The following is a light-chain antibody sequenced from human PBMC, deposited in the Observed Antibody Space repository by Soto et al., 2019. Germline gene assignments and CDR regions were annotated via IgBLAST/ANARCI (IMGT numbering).Light chain of an antibody. CDR1: RRDIGDSNF. Sequence: QSVLTQPASVSGSPGQSGTISCTGPRRDIGDSNFISWYQHSPGKAPRLLIYEVNNRPSGVSKRFSGSKAGNTASLTISGLLDDDEADYFCASFRSGTILVFGSGTKVTVL. CDR2: EVN. CDR3: ASFRSGTILV. J-gene: IGLJ1*01. V-gene: IGLV2-14*01.